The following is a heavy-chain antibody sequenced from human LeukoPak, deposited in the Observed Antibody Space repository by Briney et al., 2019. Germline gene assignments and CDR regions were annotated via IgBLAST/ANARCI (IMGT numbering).Heavy chain of an antibody. Sequence: GGSLRLSCAASGFTFSTYSMNWVRQAPGKGLEWVGRIKSKTDGGTTDYAAPVKGRFTISRDDSKNTLYLQMNSLKTEDTAVYYCTTEPSGYYRVYYWGQGTLVTVSS. D-gene: IGHD3-22*01. CDR3: TTEPSGYYRVYY. CDR1: GFTFSTYS. CDR2: IKSKTDGGTT. J-gene: IGHJ4*02. V-gene: IGHV3-15*01.